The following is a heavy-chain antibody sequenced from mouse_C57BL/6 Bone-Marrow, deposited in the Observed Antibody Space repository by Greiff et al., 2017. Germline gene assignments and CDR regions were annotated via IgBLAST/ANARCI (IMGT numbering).Heavy chain of an antibody. D-gene: IGHD4-1*01. CDR3: ARGGWDGYWDD. CDR2: IYPRGGNT. Sequence: VQLQESGAELARPGASVKLSCKASGYTFTSYGISWVKQRPGQGLEWIGEIYPRGGNTYYNEKFKGKATLTAAKSSSTAYMELRSLSSEDSAVYFCARGGWDGYWDDWGQGTTLTVSS. V-gene: IGHV1-81*01. J-gene: IGHJ2*01. CDR1: GYTFTSYG.